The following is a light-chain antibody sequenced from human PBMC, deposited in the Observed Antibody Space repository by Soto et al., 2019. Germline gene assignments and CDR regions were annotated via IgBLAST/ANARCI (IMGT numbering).Light chain of an antibody. Sequence: QSVLTQPPSVSVAPGQRVTISCTGSSSNVGAGYDLHWYQQLPGTAPKLLIYGNSNRPSGVPDRFSGSKSGTSASPAISGLQAEDEADYHCQSYDSRLSGYVFGTGTKVTVL. J-gene: IGLJ1*01. CDR3: QSYDSRLSGYV. V-gene: IGLV1-40*01. CDR1: SSNVGAGYD. CDR2: GNS.